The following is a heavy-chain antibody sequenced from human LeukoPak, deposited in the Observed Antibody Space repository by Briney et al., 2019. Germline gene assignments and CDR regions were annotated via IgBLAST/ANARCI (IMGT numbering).Heavy chain of an antibody. CDR2: INPNSGGT. CDR1: GYTFTDYY. V-gene: IGHV1-2*02. CDR3: ARHGGSFYYDSSGFRV. J-gene: IGHJ1*01. Sequence: ASVKVSCKASGYTFTDYYMHWVRQAPGQGLEWMGWINPNSGGTNYAQRFQDRVTMTRDTSISTAYMELSRLRYDDTAVYYCARHGGSFYYDSSGFRVWGQGTLVTVSS. D-gene: IGHD3-22*01.